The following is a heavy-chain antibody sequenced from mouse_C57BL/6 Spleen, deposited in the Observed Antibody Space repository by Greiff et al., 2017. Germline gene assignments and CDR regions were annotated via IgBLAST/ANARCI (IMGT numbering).Heavy chain of an antibody. CDR3: ARDPITTVVAHYAMDY. CDR2: IYPRSGNT. D-gene: IGHD1-1*01. V-gene: IGHV1-81*01. Sequence: VQLQQSGAELARPGASVKLSCKASGYTFTSYGISWVKQRTGQGLEWIGEIYPRSGNTYYNEKFKGKATLTADKSSRTAYMELRSLTSEDSAVYFCARDPITTVVAHYAMDYWGQGTSVTVSS. J-gene: IGHJ4*01. CDR1: GYTFTSYG.